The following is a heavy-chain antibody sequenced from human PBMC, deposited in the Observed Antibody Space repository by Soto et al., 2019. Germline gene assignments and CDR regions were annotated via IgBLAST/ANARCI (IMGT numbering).Heavy chain of an antibody. D-gene: IGHD1-20*01. J-gene: IGHJ4*02. CDR1: GGSIPGYY. Sequence: TSETLSLTCTVSGGSIPGYYWSWVRQPPGQGLEWIGHIYYSGSTQYNPSLQSRVTISLDTSSSRFSLDLTSVTAADTAIYYCARHVLRNNLFDSWGQGILVTVSS. CDR3: ARHVLRNNLFDS. CDR2: IYYSGST. V-gene: IGHV4-59*08.